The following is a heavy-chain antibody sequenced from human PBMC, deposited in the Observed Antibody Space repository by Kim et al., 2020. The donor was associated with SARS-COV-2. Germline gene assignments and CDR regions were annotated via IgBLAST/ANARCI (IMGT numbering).Heavy chain of an antibody. CDR2: INHSGST. Sequence: SETLSLTCAVYGGSFSGYYWSWIRQPPGKGLEWIGEINHSGSTNYNPSLKSRVTISVDTSKNQFSLKLSSVTAADTAVYYCARGPYGDHTTLYYYYGMDVWGQGTTVTVSS. V-gene: IGHV4-34*01. CDR3: ARGPYGDHTTLYYYYGMDV. CDR1: GGSFSGYY. J-gene: IGHJ6*02. D-gene: IGHD4-17*01.